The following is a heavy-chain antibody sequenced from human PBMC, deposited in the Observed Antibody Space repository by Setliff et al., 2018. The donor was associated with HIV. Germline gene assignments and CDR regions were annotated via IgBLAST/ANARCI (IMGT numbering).Heavy chain of an antibody. V-gene: IGHV1-18*01. Sequence: GASVKVSCKTSGCMFTAYGMSWVRRAPGQGLEWMGWIGPYNDRTEYAQKFQGRVTITADESTSTAYMELSSLRSEDTAVYYCAAGYCGGDCYSRQSYFDYWGQGTLVTVSS. CDR3: AAGYCGGDCYSRQSYFDY. CDR1: GCMFTAYG. J-gene: IGHJ4*02. CDR2: IGPYNDRT. D-gene: IGHD2-21*02.